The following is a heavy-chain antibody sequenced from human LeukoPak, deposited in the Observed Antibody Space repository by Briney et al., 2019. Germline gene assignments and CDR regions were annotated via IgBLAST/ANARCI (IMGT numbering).Heavy chain of an antibody. CDR3: ARHYYDSPFDY. Sequence: SETLSLTCTVSGDSINNNNYYWSWIRQPPGKGLEWIGYIYYSGSTNYNPSLKTRVTISVDTSKNQFSLNLSSVTAADTAVYYCARHYYDSPFDYWGQGTLVTVSS. D-gene: IGHD3-22*01. CDR2: IYYSGST. CDR1: GDSINNNNYY. J-gene: IGHJ4*02. V-gene: IGHV4-61*05.